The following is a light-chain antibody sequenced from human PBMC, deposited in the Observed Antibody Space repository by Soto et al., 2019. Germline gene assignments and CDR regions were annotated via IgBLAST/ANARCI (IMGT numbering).Light chain of an antibody. J-gene: IGLJ3*02. CDR2: DVN. CDR3: CSYAGSYTYGV. V-gene: IGLV2-11*01. CDR1: SSDVGGYNY. Sequence: QSALTQPRSVSGSPGQSVTISCTGTSSDVGGYNYVSWYQQHPGKAPKVMIYDVNKRPSGVPDRFSGSKSGNTASLTIFGLQAEDEADYYCCSYAGSYTYGVFGGGTKVTVL.